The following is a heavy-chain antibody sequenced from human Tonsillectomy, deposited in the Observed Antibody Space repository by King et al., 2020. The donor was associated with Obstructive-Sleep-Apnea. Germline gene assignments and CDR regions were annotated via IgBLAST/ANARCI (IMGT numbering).Heavy chain of an antibody. D-gene: IGHD2-2*01. J-gene: IGHJ4*02. CDR1: GFTFSSYA. V-gene: IGHV3-23*04. CDR3: AKGSYCSSTSCFGEFDY. CDR2: ISGSGGST. Sequence: VQLVESGGGLVQPGGSLRLSCAASGFTFSSYAMSWVRQAPGKGLEWVSAISGSGGSTYYADSVKGRFTISRDNSKNTLYLQMNILRAGDTAVYYCAKGSYCSSTSCFGEFDYWGQGTLVTVSS.